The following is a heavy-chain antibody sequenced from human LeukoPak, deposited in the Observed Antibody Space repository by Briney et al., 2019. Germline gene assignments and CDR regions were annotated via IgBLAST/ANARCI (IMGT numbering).Heavy chain of an antibody. CDR1: GGSFSGYY. J-gene: IGHJ4*02. CDR3: ARGGGYSQSFDY. CDR2: INHSGST. V-gene: IGHV4-34*01. Sequence: PSETLSLTCAVYGGSFSGYYWSWIRQPPGKGLEWIGEINHSGSTNYNPSLKSRVTISVDTSKNQFSLKLSSVTAADTAVYYCARGGGYSQSFDYWAREPWSPSPQ. D-gene: IGHD5-18*01.